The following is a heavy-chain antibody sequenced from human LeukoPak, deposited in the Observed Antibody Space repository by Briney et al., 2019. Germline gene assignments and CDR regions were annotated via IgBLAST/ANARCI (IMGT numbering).Heavy chain of an antibody. CDR2: ISSSSSYT. CDR1: GLTFSDYY. J-gene: IGHJ4*02. V-gene: IGHV3-11*05. Sequence: PGGSLRLSCAASGLTFSDYYMSWIRQAPGKGLEWVSYISSSSSYTNYADSVKGRFTISRDNAKNSLYLQMNSLRAEDTAVYYCARDPGVLRYFDWPAGLDYWGQGTLVTVSS. D-gene: IGHD3-9*01. CDR3: ARDPGVLRYFDWPAGLDY.